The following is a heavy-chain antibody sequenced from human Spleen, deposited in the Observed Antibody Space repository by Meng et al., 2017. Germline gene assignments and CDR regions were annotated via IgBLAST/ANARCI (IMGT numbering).Heavy chain of an antibody. J-gene: IGHJ4*02. Sequence: QSPLGPPGGGGKEPWASVKVSCKPSGYTFPDSRLHGVRRAPGQGLEWMGRIDPKSGDTHYAQRFQGRVTMTGDTSISTAYMELSGLRSDDTAMYYCARDEDISAAGKLFGDYWGQGTLVTVSS. CDR2: IDPKSGDT. D-gene: IGHD6-13*01. CDR3: ARDEDISAAGKLFGDY. V-gene: IGHV1-2*06. CDR1: GYTFPDSR.